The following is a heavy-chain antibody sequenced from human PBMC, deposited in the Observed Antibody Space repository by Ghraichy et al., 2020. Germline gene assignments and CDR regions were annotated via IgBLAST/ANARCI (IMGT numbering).Heavy chain of an antibody. CDR3: ARKLRDYGMDV. J-gene: IGHJ6*02. Sequence: GESLNISCAASGFAFSSYDMHWVRQVTGEGLEWVSSINPAGDTFYPGSVKGRFTISRENAKNSLYLQMNSLRAEDTAVYYCARKLRDYGMDVWGQGTTVTVSS. CDR2: INPAGDT. D-gene: IGHD1-7*01. V-gene: IGHV3-13*01. CDR1: GFAFSSYD.